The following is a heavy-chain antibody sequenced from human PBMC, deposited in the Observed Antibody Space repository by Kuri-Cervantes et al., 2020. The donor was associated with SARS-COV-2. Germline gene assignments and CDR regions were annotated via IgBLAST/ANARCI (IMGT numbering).Heavy chain of an antibody. Sequence: GESLKISCAASGFTFSSYSMNWVRQAPGKGLEWVSYISSSSSTIYYADSVKGRFTISRDNAKNSLYLQMNSLRAEDTAVYYCSTFPTVVGYYYNAVDVWGQGTTVTVSS. CDR2: ISSSSSTI. V-gene: IGHV3-48*01. CDR3: STFPTVVGYYYNAVDV. D-gene: IGHD4-23*01. CDR1: GFTFSSYS. J-gene: IGHJ6*02.